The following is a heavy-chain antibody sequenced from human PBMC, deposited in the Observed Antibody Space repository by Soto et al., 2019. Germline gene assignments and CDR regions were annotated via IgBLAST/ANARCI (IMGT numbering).Heavy chain of an antibody. Sequence: SETLSLTCTVSGGSISSNYWTWIRQPPGKGLEWIGYVYNSGSTNYNPSLKSRVTISEDTSKSQFSLKLNPMTAADTAVYYCARYRREAVAGYTLDNWGQGILVTVSS. CDR3: ARYRREAVAGYTLDN. V-gene: IGHV4-59*01. CDR1: GGSISSNY. J-gene: IGHJ4*02. CDR2: VYNSGST. D-gene: IGHD6-13*01.